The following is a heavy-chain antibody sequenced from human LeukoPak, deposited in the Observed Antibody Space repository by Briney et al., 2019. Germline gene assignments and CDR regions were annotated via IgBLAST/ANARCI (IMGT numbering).Heavy chain of an antibody. D-gene: IGHD2-2*01. CDR1: GFTFSSYW. CDR3: ARGLDCSSTSCYGIVDY. CDR2: IKQDGSEK. V-gene: IGHV3-7*01. J-gene: IGHJ4*02. Sequence: PGGSLRLSYAASGFTFSSYWMSWVRQAPGKGLEWVANIKQDGSEKYYVDSVKGRFTISRDNAKNSLYLQMNSLRAEDTAVYYCARGLDCSSTSCYGIVDYWGQGTLVTVSS.